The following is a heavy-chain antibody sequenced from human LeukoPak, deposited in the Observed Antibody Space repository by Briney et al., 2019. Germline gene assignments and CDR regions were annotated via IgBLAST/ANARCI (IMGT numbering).Heavy chain of an antibody. D-gene: IGHD6-13*01. CDR2: IYYSGST. CDR3: ASDKVYSNNYFDY. J-gene: IGHJ4*01. Sequence: SETLSLTCAVYGGSFSGYYWSWIRQPPGKGLEWIASIYYSGSTYYNSSLKSRVTISVDTSRNQFSLKLSSVTAADTALYYCASDKVYSNNYFDYGGQGTLVPVSS. CDR1: GGSFSGYY. V-gene: IGHV4-34*01.